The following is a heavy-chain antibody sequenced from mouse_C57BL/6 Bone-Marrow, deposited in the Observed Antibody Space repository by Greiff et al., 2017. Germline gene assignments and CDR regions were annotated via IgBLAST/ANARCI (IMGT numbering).Heavy chain of an antibody. J-gene: IGHJ4*01. CDR2: INPGSGGT. Sequence: QVQLQQSGAELVRPGTSVKVSCKASGYAFTNYLIEWVKQRPGQGLEWIGVINPGSGGTNYNEKFKGKATLTADKSSSTAYMQISRLTSEDSAVYFCARRGSMDYWGQGTSVTVSS. CDR3: ARRGSMDY. CDR1: GYAFTNYL. V-gene: IGHV1-54*01.